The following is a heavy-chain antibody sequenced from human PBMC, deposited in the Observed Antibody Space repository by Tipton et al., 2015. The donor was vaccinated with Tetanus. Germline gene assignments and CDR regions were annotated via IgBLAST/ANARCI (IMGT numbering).Heavy chain of an antibody. J-gene: IGHJ4*02. V-gene: IGHV4-31*02. D-gene: IGHD3-10*01. CDR2: IYYSGST. Sequence: RSLRLSCAVSGGSISSGGFYWTWIRQHPGKGLEWIGYIYYSGSTYYNPSLKSRVTISVDTSKNQFSLKLSSVTAADTAVYYCARDRGVSRGVDYWGQGTLVTVPS. CDR1: GGSISSGGFY. CDR3: ARDRGVSRGVDY.